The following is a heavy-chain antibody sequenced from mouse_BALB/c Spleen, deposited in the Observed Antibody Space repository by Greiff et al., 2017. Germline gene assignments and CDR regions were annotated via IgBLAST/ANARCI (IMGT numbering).Heavy chain of an antibody. Sequence: VQLKESGGDLVKPGGSLKLSCAASGFTFSSYGMSWVRQTPDKRLEWVATISSGGSYTYYPDSVKGRFTISRDNAKNTLYLQMSSLKSEDTAMYYCARRGDYDVLDYWGQGTTLTVSS. CDR1: GFTFSSYG. CDR3: ARRGDYDVLDY. D-gene: IGHD2-4*01. CDR2: ISSGGSYT. J-gene: IGHJ2*01. V-gene: IGHV5-6*01.